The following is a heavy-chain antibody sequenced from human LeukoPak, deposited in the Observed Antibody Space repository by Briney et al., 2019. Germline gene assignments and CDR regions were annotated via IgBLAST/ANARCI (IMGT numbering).Heavy chain of an antibody. V-gene: IGHV3-33*01. Sequence: PGRSLRLSCAASGFTLSTYAMHWVRQAPGKGLEWVAVIWYDGSNKYYADSVKGRFTISRDNSKNTLFLQMNSLRAEDTAVYYCARAQLEQLWLLFDYWGQGTLVTVSS. CDR2: IWYDGSNK. J-gene: IGHJ4*02. D-gene: IGHD5-18*01. CDR1: GFTLSTYA. CDR3: ARAQLEQLWLLFDY.